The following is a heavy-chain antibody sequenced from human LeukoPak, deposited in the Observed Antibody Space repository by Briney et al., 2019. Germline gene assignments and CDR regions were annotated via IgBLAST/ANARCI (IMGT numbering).Heavy chain of an antibody. CDR3: ARDRMYYYGSGSYWPSAFDI. Sequence: SVKVSCKASGGTFSSYAISWVRQAPGQGLEWMGGIIPIFGTANYAQKFQGRVTITADESTSTAYMELSSLRSEDTAVYYCARDRMYYYGSGSYWPSAFDIWGQGTMVTVSS. D-gene: IGHD3-10*01. CDR2: IIPIFGTA. V-gene: IGHV1-69*13. CDR1: GGTFSSYA. J-gene: IGHJ3*02.